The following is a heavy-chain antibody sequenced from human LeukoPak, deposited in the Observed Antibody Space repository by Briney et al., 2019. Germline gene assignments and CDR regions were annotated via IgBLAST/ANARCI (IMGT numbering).Heavy chain of an antibody. D-gene: IGHD5-18*01. CDR1: GDSISSSSYY. Sequence: PSETLSLTCTVSGDSISSSSYYWGWIRQPPGKALEWIGSIYYSGTTYYNPSLKSRITISVDTSKNQFSLKLSSVTAADTAVYYCASRWGYGYITYYFDYWGQGTLVTVSS. CDR2: IYYSGTT. CDR3: ASRWGYGYITYYFDY. V-gene: IGHV4-39*01. J-gene: IGHJ4*02.